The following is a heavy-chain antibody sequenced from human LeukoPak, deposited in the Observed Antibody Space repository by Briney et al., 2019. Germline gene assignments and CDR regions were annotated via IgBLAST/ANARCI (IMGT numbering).Heavy chain of an antibody. Sequence: PGGSLRLSCAASGFTFSSYSMNWVRQAPGKGLEWVSYISSSSSTIYYADSVKGRFTISRDNAKNSLYLQMNSLRAEDTAVYYCVRDLSGSRGYAMLFVYWGQGTLVTVSS. J-gene: IGHJ4*02. CDR2: ISSSSSTI. CDR1: GFTFSSYS. V-gene: IGHV3-48*01. CDR3: VRDLSGSRGYAMLFVY. D-gene: IGHD3-10*01.